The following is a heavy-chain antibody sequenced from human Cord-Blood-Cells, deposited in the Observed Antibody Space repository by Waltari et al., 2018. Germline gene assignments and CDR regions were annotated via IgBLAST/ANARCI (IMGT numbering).Heavy chain of an antibody. CDR1: GGSFSGYY. V-gene: IGHV4-34*01. D-gene: IGHD3-9*01. CDR2: ITHSGST. J-gene: IGHJ4*02. CDR3: ARRDYDILTGHDY. Sequence: QVQLQQWGAGLLKPSETLSLTCAVYGGSFSGYYWSWIRQPPGKGLEWIGEITHSGSTNYNPSLKSRVTISVDTSKNQFSLKLSSVTAADTAVYYCARRDYDILTGHDYWGQGTLVTVSS.